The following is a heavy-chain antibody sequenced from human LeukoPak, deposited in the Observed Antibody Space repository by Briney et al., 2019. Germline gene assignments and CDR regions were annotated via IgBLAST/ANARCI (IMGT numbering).Heavy chain of an antibody. Sequence: PSETLSLTCTVSGGFISSYYWSWIRQPPGKGLEWIGYIYYSGSTNYNPSLKSRVTISVDTSKNQFSLKLSSVTAADTAVYYCARDRSGSYFDYWGQGTLVTVSS. CDR2: IYYSGST. CDR1: GGFISSYY. V-gene: IGHV4-59*01. D-gene: IGHD1-26*01. CDR3: ARDRSGSYFDY. J-gene: IGHJ4*02.